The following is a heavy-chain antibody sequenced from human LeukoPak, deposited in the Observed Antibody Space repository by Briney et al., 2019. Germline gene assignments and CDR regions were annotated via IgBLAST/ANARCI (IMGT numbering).Heavy chain of an antibody. V-gene: IGHV3-30*18. Sequence: GGSLRLSCAASGFTFSSYWMSWVRQAPGKGLEWVAVISSDETNIRYGDSVKGRFTVSRDNAKNTLYLQMNCLRAEDTAVYYCAKDPYRVVFATGNYLDPWGQGTLVTASS. CDR2: ISSDETNI. J-gene: IGHJ5*02. CDR1: GFTFSSYW. D-gene: IGHD2-15*01. CDR3: AKDPYRVVFATGNYLDP.